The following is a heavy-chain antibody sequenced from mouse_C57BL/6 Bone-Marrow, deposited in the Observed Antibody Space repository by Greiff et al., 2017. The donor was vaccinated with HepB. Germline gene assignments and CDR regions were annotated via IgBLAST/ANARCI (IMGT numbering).Heavy chain of an antibody. D-gene: IGHD1-1*01. J-gene: IGHJ4*01. V-gene: IGHV2-2*01. CDR1: GFSLTSYG. CDR3: ARFITTVVARNYAMDY. Sequence: VQLQQSGPGLVQPSQSLSITCTVSGFSLTSYGVHWVRQSPGKGLEWLGVIWSGGSTDYNAAFISRLSISKDNSKSQVFFKMNSLQADDTAIYYCARFITTVVARNYAMDYWGQGTSVTVSS. CDR2: IWSGGST.